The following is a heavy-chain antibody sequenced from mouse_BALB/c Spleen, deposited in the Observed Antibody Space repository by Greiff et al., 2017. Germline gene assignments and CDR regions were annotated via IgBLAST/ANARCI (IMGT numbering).Heavy chain of an antibody. D-gene: IGHD1-1*01. J-gene: IGHJ2*01. CDR2: ISDGGSYT. Sequence: EVQLVESGGGLVKPGGSLKLSCAASGFTFSDYYMYWVRQTPEKRLEWVATISDGGSYTYYPDSVKGRFTISRDNAKNNLYLQMSSLKSEDTAMYYCAREPYYGSTIFDYWGQGTTLTVAS. V-gene: IGHV5-4*02. CDR1: GFTFSDYY. CDR3: AREPYYGSTIFDY.